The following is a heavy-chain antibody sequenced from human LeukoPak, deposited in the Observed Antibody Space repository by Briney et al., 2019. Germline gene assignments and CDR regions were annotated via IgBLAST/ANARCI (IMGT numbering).Heavy chain of an antibody. D-gene: IGHD3-22*01. CDR2: IYYLDAT. CDR3: ARLHYYDSGSGHMTYSFDY. J-gene: IGHJ4*02. V-gene: IGHV4-31*03. Sequence: SETLSLTCTVSGTSIGSSTHYYWSWIRQHPGEAPEWMGYIYYLDATYYNPSLKSRLSISVAASENQFSLKLTSVTAADTAVYYGARLHYYDSGSGHMTYSFDYWGQGTLVTVSS. CDR1: GTSIGSSTHYY.